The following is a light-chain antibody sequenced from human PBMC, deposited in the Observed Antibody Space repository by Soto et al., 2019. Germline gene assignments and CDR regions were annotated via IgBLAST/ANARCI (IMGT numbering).Light chain of an antibody. CDR1: TSDIGTYSY. CDR2: EVS. J-gene: IGLJ1*01. V-gene: IGLV2-14*01. CDR3: CSSTGISTLL. Sequence: QSALTQPASVSGSPGQSITISCTGTTSDIGTYSYVPWYQQHAGKAPKLIIYEVSHRPSGVSNRFSGSKSGSTASLTISGLQAEDEAHYCCSSTGISTLLFATGTKVTVL.